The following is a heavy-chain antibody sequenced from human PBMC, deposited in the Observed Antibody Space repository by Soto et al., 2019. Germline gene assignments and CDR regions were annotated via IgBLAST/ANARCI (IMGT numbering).Heavy chain of an antibody. D-gene: IGHD6-25*01. CDR2: ISGSGGST. CDR3: ALAARETLRPIDAFDI. J-gene: IGHJ3*02. CDR1: GLTFSSYG. Sequence: EVQLLESGGGLVQPGGSLRLSCAASGLTFSSYGMSWVRQAPGKGLEWVSAISGSGGSTYYADSVKGRFTISRDTAHHTLYLPMHCLRPADRAVYYCALAARETLRPIDAFDIWGQGPVCNVS. V-gene: IGHV3-23*01.